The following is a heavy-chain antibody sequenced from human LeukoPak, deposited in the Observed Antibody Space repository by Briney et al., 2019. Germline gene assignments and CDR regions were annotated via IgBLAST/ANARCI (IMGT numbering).Heavy chain of an antibody. CDR3: ASALIQRYSKYFDNWFDP. J-gene: IGHJ5*02. D-gene: IGHD5-18*01. Sequence: GGSLRLSCAASGFTFSSYWMSWVRQAPGKGLEWVANIKQDGSEKYYVDSVKGRFTISRDNAKNSLYLQMNSLRAEDTAVYYCASALIQRYSKYFDNWFDPWGQGTLVTVSS. CDR2: IKQDGSEK. V-gene: IGHV3-7*01. CDR1: GFTFSSYW.